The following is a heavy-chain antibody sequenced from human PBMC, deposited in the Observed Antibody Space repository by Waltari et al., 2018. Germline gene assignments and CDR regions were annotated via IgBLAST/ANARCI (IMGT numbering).Heavy chain of an antibody. CDR3: ARDRVTGSSGAFNV. J-gene: IGHJ3*01. CDR1: GFSLSSGYY. CDR2: IYDSGNN. Sequence: QVQLRESGPGLVKPSETLSLSCAVSGFSLSSGYYWGWIRQPPGKGLEWIGSIYDSGNNYYNPSLKSRVTMSIDTSKNQFSLRVNSATAADTAVYYCARDRVTGSSGAFNVWGQGTMVTVSS. D-gene: IGHD6-6*01. V-gene: IGHV4-38-2*02.